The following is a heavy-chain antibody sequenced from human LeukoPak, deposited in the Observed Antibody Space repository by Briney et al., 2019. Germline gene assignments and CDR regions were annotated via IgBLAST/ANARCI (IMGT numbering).Heavy chain of an antibody. J-gene: IGHJ6*02. CDR1: GFTVSNNY. Sequence: GGSLRLSCAAPGFTVSNNYMSWVRQAPGKGLEWVSVIYSGASTYYADSVKGRFTISRDNSKNTRYLQMNSLRAEDTAVYYCARHTYYYVMDVWGQGTTVTVSS. CDR3: ARHTYYYVMDV. V-gene: IGHV3-53*01. CDR2: IYSGAST.